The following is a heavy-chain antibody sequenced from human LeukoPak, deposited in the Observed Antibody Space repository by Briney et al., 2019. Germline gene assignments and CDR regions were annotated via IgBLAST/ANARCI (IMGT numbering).Heavy chain of an antibody. CDR1: EFTFSNFW. Sequence: GGSLRLSCAASEFTFSNFWMSWVRQAPGKGLEWVANTNQDGSEKYYVDSVKGRVTISRDNAMNFLYLQLNSLRADDTAVYYCARDSGSCRGCAFDIWGQGTMVTVS. CDR2: TNQDGSEK. V-gene: IGHV3-7*01. J-gene: IGHJ3*02. CDR3: ARDSGSCRGCAFDI. D-gene: IGHD1-26*01.